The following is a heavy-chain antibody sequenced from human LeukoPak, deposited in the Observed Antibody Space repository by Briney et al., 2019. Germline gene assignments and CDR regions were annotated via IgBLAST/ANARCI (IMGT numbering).Heavy chain of an antibody. V-gene: IGHV3-30*02. CDR2: IRYDGSNK. Sequence: GGSLRLSCAASGFTFSSYGMHWVRQAPGKGLEWVAFIRYDGSNKYYADSVKGRFTISRDNSKNTLYLQMNSLRAEDTAVYYCAKDPTYYGGYMLYFDYWGQGTLVTVSS. D-gene: IGHD3-10*01. CDR3: AKDPTYYGGYMLYFDY. J-gene: IGHJ4*02. CDR1: GFTFSSYG.